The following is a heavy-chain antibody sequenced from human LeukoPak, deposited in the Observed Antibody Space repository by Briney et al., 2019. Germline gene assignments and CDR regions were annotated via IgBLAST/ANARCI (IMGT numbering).Heavy chain of an antibody. CDR2: ISSSGSTI. J-gene: IGHJ3*02. CDR1: GFTFSSYE. V-gene: IGHV3-48*03. Sequence: GGSLRLSCAASGFTFSSYEMNWVRQAPGKGLEWVSYISSSGSTIYYADSVKGRFTISRDNSKNTLYLQMNSLRAEDTAVYYCARIHSLYYYDSSGYDAFDIWGPGTVVTVSS. CDR3: ARIHSLYYYDSSGYDAFDI. D-gene: IGHD3-22*01.